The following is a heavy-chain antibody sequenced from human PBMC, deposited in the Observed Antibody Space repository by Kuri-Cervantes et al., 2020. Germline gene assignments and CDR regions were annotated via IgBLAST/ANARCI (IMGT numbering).Heavy chain of an antibody. CDR3: STGGYYLDF. V-gene: IGHV3-7*01. CDR1: GGSFSDYY. J-gene: IGHJ6*03. Sequence: LSLTCAVYGGSFSDYYWSWIRQPSGKGLEWVANIKQDGSEKYYVDSVRGRFTISRDNAKNSLYLQMNSLRAEDTAVYYCSTGGYYLDFWGKGTTVTVSS. CDR2: IKQDGSEK.